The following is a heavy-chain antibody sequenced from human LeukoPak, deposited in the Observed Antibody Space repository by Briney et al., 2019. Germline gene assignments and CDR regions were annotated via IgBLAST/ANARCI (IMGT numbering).Heavy chain of an antibody. CDR2: ITGSTGST. J-gene: IGHJ4*02. V-gene: IGHV3-23*01. CDR1: GFTFSSYA. CDR3: AKRYSGGSGLYNFDY. D-gene: IGHD1-26*01. Sequence: GGSLRLSCAASGFTFSSYAMTWVRQPPGKGLEGVSSITGSTGSTYYADSVKGRFTIPRDNSKNTLYLQMNSLRAEDTAVYYCAKRYSGGSGLYNFDYWGQGTLVTVSS.